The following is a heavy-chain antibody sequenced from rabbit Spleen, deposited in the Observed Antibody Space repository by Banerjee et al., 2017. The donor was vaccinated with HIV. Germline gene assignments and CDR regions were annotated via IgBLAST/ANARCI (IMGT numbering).Heavy chain of an antibody. D-gene: IGHD1-1*01. CDR3: ARDTSSSFSSYGMDL. V-gene: IGHV1S45*01. J-gene: IGHJ3*01. CDR1: GFSFSSNYD. Sequence: QEQLEESGGDLVKPEGSLTLTCTASGFSFSSNYDICWVRQAPGKGLEWIGFIYTGNGKNYYASWAKGRFTISKTSSTTVTLQMTSLTAADTATYFCARDTSSSFSSYGMDLWGQGTLVTVS. CDR2: IYTGNGKN.